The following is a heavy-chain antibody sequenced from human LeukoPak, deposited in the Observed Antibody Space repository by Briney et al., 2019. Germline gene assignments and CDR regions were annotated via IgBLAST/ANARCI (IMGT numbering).Heavy chain of an antibody. CDR1: GFTVSSNY. CDR2: IYSDGTT. D-gene: IGHD5-18*01. Sequence: GGSLRLSCAASGFTVSSNYMSWVRQAPGKGLEWVSIIYSDGTTYYADSVKGRFTISRDNSKNTLYLQMNSLRAEGTAVYYCTRHTYGVGMDVWGQGTTVTVS. CDR3: TRHTYGVGMDV. V-gene: IGHV3-53*01. J-gene: IGHJ6*02.